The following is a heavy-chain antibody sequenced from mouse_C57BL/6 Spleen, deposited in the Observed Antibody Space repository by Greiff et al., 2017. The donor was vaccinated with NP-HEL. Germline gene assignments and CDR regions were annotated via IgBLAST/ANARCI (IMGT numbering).Heavy chain of an antibody. CDR3: ATAIYYGYDY. J-gene: IGHJ3*01. Sequence: QVQLQQPGAELVKPGASVKLSCKASGYTFTSYWMHWVKQRPGQGLEWIGMIHPNSGSTNYNENFKSKATLTVDKSSSTAYMQLSSLTSEDSAVYYCATAIYYGYDYWGEGTLVTVSA. CDR2: IHPNSGST. V-gene: IGHV1-64*01. CDR1: GYTFTSYW. D-gene: IGHD2-2*01.